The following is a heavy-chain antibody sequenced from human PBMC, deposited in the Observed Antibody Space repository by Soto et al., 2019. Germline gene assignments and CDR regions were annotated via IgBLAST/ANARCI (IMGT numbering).Heavy chain of an antibody. D-gene: IGHD6-13*01. CDR2: ISGSGDST. J-gene: IGHJ6*02. CDR3: AKCGGSIWDHAMDV. V-gene: IGHV3-23*01. Sequence: EVQLLESGGGLVQPGGSLRLSCAASGFTFSSYAMSWVRQAPGKGLEWVSGISGSGDSTYYADSVKGRFTISRDNSKNNLYVQMNSLRAEDTAVYYCAKCGGSIWDHAMDVWGQGTTVTVSS. CDR1: GFTFSSYA.